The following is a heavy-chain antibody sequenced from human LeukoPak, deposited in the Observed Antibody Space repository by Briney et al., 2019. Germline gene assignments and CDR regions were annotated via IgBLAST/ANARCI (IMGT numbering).Heavy chain of an antibody. D-gene: IGHD3-3*01. Sequence: ASVKVSCKASGYTFTSYDINWVRQPTGPGLEWMGWMNPNSGNTGYAQKFQGRVTMTRNTSISTAYMELSSLRSEDTAVYYCARVSRYYDFWSGYYYYYYMDVWGKGTTVTVSS. CDR3: ARVSRYYDFWSGYYYYYYMDV. J-gene: IGHJ6*03. CDR1: GYTFTSYD. V-gene: IGHV1-8*01. CDR2: MNPNSGNT.